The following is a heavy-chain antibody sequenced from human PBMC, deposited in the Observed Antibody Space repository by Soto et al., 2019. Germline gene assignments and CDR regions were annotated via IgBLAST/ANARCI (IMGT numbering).Heavy chain of an antibody. CDR1: GDSVSSNSAA. Sequence: SQTLSLTCAISGDSVSSNSAAWNWIRQSPSRGLEWLGRAYYRSKWYNDYAGSVKSRITINPDTSKNQFSLQLNSVTPEDTAVYYCAREGYCSGSSCRRLDYWGQGTLVTVSS. CDR3: AREGYCSGSSCRRLDY. D-gene: IGHD2-15*01. J-gene: IGHJ4*02. CDR2: AYYRSKWYN. V-gene: IGHV6-1*01.